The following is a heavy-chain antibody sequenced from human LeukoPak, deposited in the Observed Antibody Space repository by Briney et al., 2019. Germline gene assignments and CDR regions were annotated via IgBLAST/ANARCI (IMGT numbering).Heavy chain of an antibody. CDR2: IYYSGST. CDR1: GGSISSSSYY. V-gene: IGHV4-39*01. D-gene: IGHD2-8*01. J-gene: IGHJ5*02. Sequence: SETLSLTCTVSGGSISSSSYYWGWLRQPPGKGLEWIGSIYYSGSTYYNPSLKSRVTISVDTSKNQFSLKLSSVTAADTAVYYCMCMLPTQWFDPWGQGTLVTVSS. CDR3: MCMLPTQWFDP.